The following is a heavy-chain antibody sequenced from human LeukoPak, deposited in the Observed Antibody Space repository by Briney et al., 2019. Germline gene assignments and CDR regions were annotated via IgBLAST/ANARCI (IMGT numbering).Heavy chain of an antibody. V-gene: IGHV3-23*01. CDR2: ISGSGDYT. Sequence: GGSLRLSCAASRFTFSSYVMSWVRQAPGKGLEWVSSISGSGDYTYYADSVKGRFTISRDNSKNTLSLQMNSLRADDTAIYYCAKVFFNSGSYDFWGQGTLVTVSS. D-gene: IGHD3-10*01. CDR1: RFTFSSYV. CDR3: AKVFFNSGSYDF. J-gene: IGHJ4*02.